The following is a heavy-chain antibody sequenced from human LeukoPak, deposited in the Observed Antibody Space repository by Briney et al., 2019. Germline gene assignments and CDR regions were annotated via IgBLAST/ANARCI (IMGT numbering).Heavy chain of an antibody. V-gene: IGHV4-59*01. J-gene: IGHJ4*02. D-gene: IGHD6-6*01. CDR3: AREGSSSDTHFDY. CDR2: IYYSGNT. Sequence: SETLSLTCTVSGGSISSYYWSWIRQSPGKGLEWIGYIYYSGNTNYNPSLKSRVTISVDTSKNQFSLKLSSVTAADTAVYYCAREGSSSDTHFDYWGQGTLVTVSS. CDR1: GGSISSYY.